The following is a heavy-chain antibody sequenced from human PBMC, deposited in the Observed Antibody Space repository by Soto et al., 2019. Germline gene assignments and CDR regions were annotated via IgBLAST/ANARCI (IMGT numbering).Heavy chain of an antibody. J-gene: IGHJ6*03. V-gene: IGHV1-8*01. D-gene: IGHD4-4*01. CDR2: MNPNSGNT. CDR1: GYTFTSYD. Sequence: QVQLVQSGAEVKKPGASVKVSCKASGYTFTSYDINWVRQATGQGLEWMGWMNPNSGNTGYAQKFQGRVTMTRNTSISTAYMELSSLRSEDTAVYYCARDATVTSFNHYYYYMDVWGKGTTVTVSS. CDR3: ARDATVTSFNHYYYYMDV.